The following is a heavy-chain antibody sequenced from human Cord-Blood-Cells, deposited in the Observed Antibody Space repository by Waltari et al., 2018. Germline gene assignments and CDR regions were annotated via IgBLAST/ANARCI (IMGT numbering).Heavy chain of an antibody. D-gene: IGHD6-25*01. Sequence: EVQLVESGGGLIQPGGSLRLSCAASGFTVSSNYMSLVRQAPGKGMEWGSVIYSGGSTYYADSGKGRFTISRDNSKNTLYLQMNSLRAEDTAVYYCARGGRIQRAFDIWGQGTMVTVSS. CDR1: GFTVSSNY. CDR2: IYSGGST. CDR3: ARGGRIQRAFDI. J-gene: IGHJ3*02. V-gene: IGHV3-53*01.